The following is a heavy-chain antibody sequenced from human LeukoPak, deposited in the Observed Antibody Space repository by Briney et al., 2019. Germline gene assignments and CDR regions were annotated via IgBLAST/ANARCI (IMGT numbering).Heavy chain of an antibody. CDR1: GFTVSSNY. Sequence: GGSLRLSCAASGFTVSSNYMSWVRQAPGKGREWVSVIYSGGSTYYADSVKGRFTISRDNSKNTLYLQMNSLRAEDTAVYYCARAPFDSSGYYWDYFDYWGQGTLVTVSS. CDR2: IYSGGST. J-gene: IGHJ4*02. D-gene: IGHD3-22*01. V-gene: IGHV3-53*01. CDR3: ARAPFDSSGYYWDYFDY.